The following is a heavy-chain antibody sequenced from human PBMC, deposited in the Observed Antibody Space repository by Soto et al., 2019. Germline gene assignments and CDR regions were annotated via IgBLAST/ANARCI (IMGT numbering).Heavy chain of an antibody. Sequence: ASVKVSCKASGYTFTSYAMHWVRQAPGQRLEWMGWINAGNGNTKYSQKFQGRVTMTRDTSTSTVYMELSSLRSEDTAVYYFAREPLRWGSVRGASKIDYWGQGTLVTVSS. CDR1: GYTFTSYA. J-gene: IGHJ4*02. CDR2: INAGNGNT. V-gene: IGHV1-3*01. D-gene: IGHD3-10*01. CDR3: AREPLRWGSVRGASKIDY.